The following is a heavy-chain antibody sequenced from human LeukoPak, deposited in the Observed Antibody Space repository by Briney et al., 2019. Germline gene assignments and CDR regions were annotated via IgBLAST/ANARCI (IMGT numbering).Heavy chain of an antibody. CDR3: ARQGQWWPNYYYYYYMDV. J-gene: IGHJ6*03. CDR2: IYYSGST. D-gene: IGHD2-15*01. V-gene: IGHV4-39*01. CDR1: GGSISSSSYY. Sequence: SETLSLTCTVSGGSISSSSYYWGWIRQPPGKGLEWIGSIYYSGSTYYNPSLKSRVTISVDTSKNQFSLKLSSVTAADTAVYYCARQGQWWPNYYYYYYMDVWGKGTTVTISS.